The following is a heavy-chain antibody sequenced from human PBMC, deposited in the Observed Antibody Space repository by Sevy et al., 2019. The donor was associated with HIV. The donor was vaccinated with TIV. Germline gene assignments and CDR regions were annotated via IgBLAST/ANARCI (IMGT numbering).Heavy chain of an antibody. CDR2: IIPIFGTA. D-gene: IGHD5-12*01. CDR1: GGTFSSYA. J-gene: IGHJ4*02. V-gene: IGHV1-69*13. CDR3: ARPWLATYYFDY. Sequence: ASVKVSCKASGGTFSSYAISWVRQAPGQGLEWMGGIIPIFGTANYAQKFQGRVTITADESTSTAYMELSSLRSEDTAVYYCARPWLATYYFDYWGQGTLVTVSS.